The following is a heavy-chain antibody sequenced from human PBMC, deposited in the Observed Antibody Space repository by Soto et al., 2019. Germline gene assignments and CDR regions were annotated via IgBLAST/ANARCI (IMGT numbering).Heavy chain of an antibody. CDR2: IYPGDSDT. V-gene: IGHV5-51*01. CDR1: GYSFTSYW. Sequence: GESLKISCKGSGYSFTSYWIGWVRQMPGKGLEWMGIIYPGDSDTRYSPSFQGQVTISADKSISTAYLQWSSLKASDTAMYYCARLRGPGEQLVQYYYYYYMDVWGKGTTVTVSS. J-gene: IGHJ6*03. CDR3: ARLRGPGEQLVQYYYYYYMDV. D-gene: IGHD6-6*01.